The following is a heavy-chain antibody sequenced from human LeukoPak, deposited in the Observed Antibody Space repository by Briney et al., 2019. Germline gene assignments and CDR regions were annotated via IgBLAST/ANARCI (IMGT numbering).Heavy chain of an antibody. V-gene: IGHV1-69*04. CDR3: ARGDIAAAFFDY. J-gene: IGHJ4*02. D-gene: IGHD6-13*01. Sequence: GASVKVSCKASGGTFSSYAISWVRQAPGQGLEWMGRIIPILGIANYAQKFQGRVTITADKSTSTAYMELSSLRSEDTAVYYCARGDIAAAFFDYWGQGTLVTVSS. CDR1: GGTFSSYA. CDR2: IIPILGIA.